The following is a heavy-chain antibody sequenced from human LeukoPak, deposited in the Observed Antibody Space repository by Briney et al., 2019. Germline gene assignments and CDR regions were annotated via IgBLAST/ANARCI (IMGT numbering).Heavy chain of an antibody. CDR3: ARVAYYYGSGTNNWFDP. V-gene: IGHV4-31*03. CDR1: GGSISSGGYY. CDR2: IYYSGST. D-gene: IGHD3-10*01. Sequence: SETLSLTCTVSGGSISSGGYYWSWIRQHPGKGLEWIGYIYYSGSTYYNPSLKSRVTISVDTSKNQFSLKLSSVTAADTAVYYCARVAYYYGSGTNNWFDPWGQGTLVTVSS. J-gene: IGHJ5*02.